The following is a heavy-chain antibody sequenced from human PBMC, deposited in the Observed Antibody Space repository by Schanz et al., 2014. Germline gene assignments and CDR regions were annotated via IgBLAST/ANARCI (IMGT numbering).Heavy chain of an antibody. V-gene: IGHV3-11*01. CDR2: ISRDGTTS. CDR1: GFSFSDYS. D-gene: IGHD7-27*01. J-gene: IGHJ3*02. Sequence: VQLVESGGGLVQPGGSLRLSCAASGFSFSDYSMSWVRQAPGKGLEWVSYISRDGTTSYYADSVKGRFTISRDNAKNSLYLEMTSLRGEDTAVYYCARENLNWEAFDIWGQGTVVTVSS. CDR3: ARENLNWEAFDI.